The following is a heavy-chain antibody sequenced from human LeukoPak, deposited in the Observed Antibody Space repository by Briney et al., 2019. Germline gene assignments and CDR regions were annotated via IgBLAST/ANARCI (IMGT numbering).Heavy chain of an antibody. J-gene: IGHJ4*02. V-gene: IGHV3-7*01. Sequence: GGSLRLSCAASGFTFSSYWMSWVRQAPGKGLERVASVKEGGSDKYYVDSVKGRFSISRDDADNSLFLQMNNLRADDTAVYFCARKGNEAFDYWGQGTLVAVSS. CDR1: GFTFSSYW. D-gene: IGHD3-10*01. CDR2: VKEGGSDK. CDR3: ARKGNEAFDY.